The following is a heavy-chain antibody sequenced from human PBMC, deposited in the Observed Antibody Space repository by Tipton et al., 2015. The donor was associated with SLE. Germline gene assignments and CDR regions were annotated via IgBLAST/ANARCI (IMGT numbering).Heavy chain of an antibody. Sequence: LRLSCTVSGGSISSGSYYWSWIRQPAGKGLEWIGRIYTSGSTNYNPSLKSRVTISVDTSKNQFSLKLSSVTAADTAVYYCARLGRGSSWGLDAFDIWGQGTMVTVSS. V-gene: IGHV4-61*02. J-gene: IGHJ3*02. D-gene: IGHD6-13*01. CDR3: ARLGRGSSWGLDAFDI. CDR2: IYTSGST. CDR1: GGSISSGSYY.